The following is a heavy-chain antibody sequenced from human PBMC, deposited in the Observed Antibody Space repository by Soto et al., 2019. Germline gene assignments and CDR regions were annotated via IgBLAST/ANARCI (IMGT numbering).Heavy chain of an antibody. Sequence: GSGPTLVNPTQTLTLTCTFSGFSLSTSGMCVSWIRQPPGKALEWLALIDWDDDKYYSTSLKTRLTISKDTSKNQVVLTMTNMDPVDTATYYCARIPLNRIVGALAYYYYGMDVWGQGTTVTVSS. D-gene: IGHD1-26*01. V-gene: IGHV2-70*01. CDR2: IDWDDDK. CDR3: ARIPLNRIVGALAYYYYGMDV. J-gene: IGHJ6*02. CDR1: GFSLSTSGMC.